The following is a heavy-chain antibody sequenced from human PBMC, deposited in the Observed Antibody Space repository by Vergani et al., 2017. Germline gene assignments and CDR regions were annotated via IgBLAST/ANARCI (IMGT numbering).Heavy chain of an antibody. V-gene: IGHV4-4*07. D-gene: IGHD3-3*01. Sequence: QVQLQESGPGLVKPSETLSLTCTVSGGSISSYYWSWIRQPAGKGLEWVGRIYTSGSTNYNPSLKSRLTITVETSKNKFSLKLSSVTAADTAVYYCGRGNMSSIFGVVSSWFDPWGQGTLVTVSS. CDR2: IYTSGST. J-gene: IGHJ5*02. CDR3: GRGNMSSIFGVVSSWFDP. CDR1: GGSISSYY.